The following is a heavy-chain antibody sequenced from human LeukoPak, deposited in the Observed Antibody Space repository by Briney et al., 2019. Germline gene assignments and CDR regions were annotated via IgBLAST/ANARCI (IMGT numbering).Heavy chain of an antibody. J-gene: IGHJ4*02. CDR3: AIDPGPYYDFWSGYPY. D-gene: IGHD3-3*01. Sequence: GSLKVSCKASGYTFTSYGISWVRQTPGQGLEWLGWISAYNGNTNYAQKLQGRVTMTTDTSTSTAYMELRSPRSHDPAVYCCAIDPGPYYDFWSGYPYWGQGTLVTVS. V-gene: IGHV1-18*01. CDR1: GYTFTSYG. CDR2: ISAYNGNT.